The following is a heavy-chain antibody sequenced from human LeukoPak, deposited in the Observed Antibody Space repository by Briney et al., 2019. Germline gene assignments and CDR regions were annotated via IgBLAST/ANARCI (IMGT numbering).Heavy chain of an antibody. CDR1: GFTVSSNY. V-gene: IGHV3-66*04. D-gene: IGHD6-13*01. Sequence: PGGSLRLSCAASGFTVSSNYMSWVRQAPGKGLEWVSVIYSGGSTYYADSVKGRFTISRDNSKNTLYLQMNSLRAEDTAVYYCARLFIAAAGTNDYWGQGTLVTVSS. J-gene: IGHJ4*02. CDR3: ARLFIAAAGTNDY. CDR2: IYSGGST.